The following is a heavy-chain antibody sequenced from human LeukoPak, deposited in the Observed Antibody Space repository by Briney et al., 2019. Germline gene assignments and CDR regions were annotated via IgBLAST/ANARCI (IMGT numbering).Heavy chain of an antibody. Sequence: GGSLRLSCAASGFTFSSYSMNWVRQAPGKGLEWVSYISSSSSTIYYADSVKGRFTISRDNAKNSLYLQMNSLRAEDTALYYCAKDIFGEYSTSWHTWGQGTLVTVSS. D-gene: IGHD6-13*01. CDR3: AKDIFGEYSTSWHT. V-gene: IGHV3-48*04. CDR1: GFTFSSYS. J-gene: IGHJ5*02. CDR2: ISSSSSTI.